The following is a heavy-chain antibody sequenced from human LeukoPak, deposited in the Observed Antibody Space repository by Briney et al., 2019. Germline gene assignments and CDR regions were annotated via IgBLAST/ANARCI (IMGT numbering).Heavy chain of an antibody. D-gene: IGHD3-16*01. V-gene: IGHV3-7*01. Sequence: GGSLRLSCAASGFTFSSYALHWVRQAPGKGLEWVANMNQDGSAKGYVDSVKGRFTISRDNARNSLYLQMSSLRPEDTAVYYCATYTHWVAGDVWGQGTTVTVSS. CDR2: MNQDGSAK. J-gene: IGHJ6*02. CDR1: GFTFSSYA. CDR3: ATYTHWVAGDV.